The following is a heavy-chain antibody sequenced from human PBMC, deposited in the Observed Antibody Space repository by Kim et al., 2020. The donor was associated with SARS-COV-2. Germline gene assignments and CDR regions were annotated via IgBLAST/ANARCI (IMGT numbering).Heavy chain of an antibody. J-gene: IGHJ4*02. CDR3: ATTPQGVAGRLFDY. Sequence: PALKGRVTISVDTSENQCALRLSSVPAADTAVYYCATTPQGVAGRLFDYWGQGTLVTVSS. V-gene: IGHV4-39*01. D-gene: IGHD6-19*01.